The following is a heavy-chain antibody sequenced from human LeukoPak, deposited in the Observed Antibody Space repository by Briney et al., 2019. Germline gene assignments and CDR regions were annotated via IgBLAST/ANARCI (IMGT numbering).Heavy chain of an antibody. CDR2: ISYDGSNK. D-gene: IGHD2-21*02. CDR3: ALGSDCSS. V-gene: IGHV3-30-3*01. CDR1: GFTFSSYA. J-gene: IGHJ5*02. Sequence: PGGSLRLSCAASGFTFSSYAMHWVRQAPGKGLEWVAVISYDGSNKYYADSVKGRFTISRDDSKNTLYLQMSSLRAADTAVYYCALGSDCSSWGQGTLVTVSS.